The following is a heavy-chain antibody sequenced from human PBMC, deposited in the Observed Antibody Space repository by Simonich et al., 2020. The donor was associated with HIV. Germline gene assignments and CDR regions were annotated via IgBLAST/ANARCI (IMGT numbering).Heavy chain of an antibody. CDR3: TTDYSYTSVLLWFGEF. CDR2: IKSKTDGGTT. D-gene: IGHD3-10*01. V-gene: IGHV3-15*01. CDR1: GFTFSNAW. J-gene: IGHJ4*02. Sequence: EVQLVESGGGLVKPGGSLRLSCAASGFTFSNAWMSWVRQAPGKGLEWVGRIKSKTDGGTTEYAAPVKGRFTSSRDNSKNTLYLQMNSLKTEDTAVYYCTTDYSYTSVLLWFGEFWGQGTLVTVSS.